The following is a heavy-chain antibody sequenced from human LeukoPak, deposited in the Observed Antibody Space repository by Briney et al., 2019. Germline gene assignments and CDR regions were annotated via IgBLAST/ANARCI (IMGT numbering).Heavy chain of an antibody. V-gene: IGHV3-66*01. D-gene: IGHD3-22*01. CDR2: IYSGGST. Sequence: GGSLRLSCAASGFTVSSNYMSWVRQAPGKGLEWVSVIYSGGSTYYADSVKGRFTISRDNSKNTLYLQMNSLRAEDTAVYYCARVLKDYYDSSGYYPNWGQGTLVTVSS. J-gene: IGHJ4*02. CDR1: GFTVSSNY. CDR3: ARVLKDYYDSSGYYPN.